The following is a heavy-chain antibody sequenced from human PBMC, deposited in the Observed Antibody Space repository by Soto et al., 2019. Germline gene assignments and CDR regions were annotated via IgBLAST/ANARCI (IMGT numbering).Heavy chain of an antibody. J-gene: IGHJ5*02. D-gene: IGHD3-22*01. V-gene: IGHV3-21*01. CDR2: ISSSSSYI. CDR1: GFTFSSYS. CDR3: ARGDHRITMIVVGGFDP. Sequence: EVQLVESGGGLVKPGGPLRLSCAASGFTFSSYSMNWVRQAPGKGLEWVSSISSSSSYIYYADSVKGRFTISRDNAKNSLDLQMNGLRAEDTAVYYCARGDHRITMIVVGGFDPWGQGTLVTVSS.